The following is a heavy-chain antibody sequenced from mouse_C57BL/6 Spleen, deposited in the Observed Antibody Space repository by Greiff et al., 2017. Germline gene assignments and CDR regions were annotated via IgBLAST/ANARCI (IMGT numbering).Heavy chain of an antibody. CDR1: GNTFTSYW. CDR3: ASRSTMVTGYAMDY. D-gene: IGHD2-2*01. V-gene: IGHV1-64*01. J-gene: IGHJ4*01. Sequence: QVQLQQPGAELVKPGASVKLSCKASGNTFTSYWMHWVKQRPGQGIEWIGMIHPNSGSTNYNEKFKRKATWTVDKSSSTAYMQLSSLTSEDSTVYYCASRSTMVTGYAMDYWGQGTSVTVSS. CDR2: IHPNSGST.